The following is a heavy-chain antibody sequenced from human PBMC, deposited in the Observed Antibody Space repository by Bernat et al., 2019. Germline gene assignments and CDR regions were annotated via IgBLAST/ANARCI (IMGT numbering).Heavy chain of an antibody. J-gene: IGHJ5*02. D-gene: IGHD5-12*01. V-gene: IGHV1-46*01. CDR1: GYTFTSYY. Sequence: QVQLVQSGAEVKKPGASVKVSCKASGYTFTSYYMHWVRQAPGQGLEWMGIINPSGGSTRYAPKFQGRGTMPRDTSTSTAYMELSSLRSADTAVYYCARAQGNDSGYFHWFDPWGQGTLVTVSS. CDR3: ARAQGNDSGYFHWFDP. CDR2: INPSGGST.